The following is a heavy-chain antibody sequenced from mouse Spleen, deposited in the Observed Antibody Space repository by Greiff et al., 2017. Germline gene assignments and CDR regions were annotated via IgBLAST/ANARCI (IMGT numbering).Heavy chain of an antibody. D-gene: IGHD2-10*01. J-gene: IGHJ3*01. CDR3: TGLLWPAWFAY. V-gene: IGHV6-3*01. CDR1: GFTFSNYW. CDR2: IRLKSDNYAT. Sequence: EVQVVESGGGLVQPGGSMKLSCVASGFTFSNYWMNWVRQSPEKGLEWVAQIRLKSDNYATHYAESVKGRFTISRDDSKSSVYLQMNNLRAEDTGIYYCTGLLWPAWFAYWGQGTLVTVSA.